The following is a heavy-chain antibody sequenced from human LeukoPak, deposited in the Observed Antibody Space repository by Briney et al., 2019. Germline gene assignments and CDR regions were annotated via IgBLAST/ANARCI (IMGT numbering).Heavy chain of an antibody. CDR1: GGSFSGYY. CDR2: INHSGST. J-gene: IGHJ4*02. CDR3: ARGKMGLLRYYDY. D-gene: IGHD3-9*01. Sequence: SETVSLTCAVYGGSFSGYYWSWIRQPPGKGLEWIGEINHSGSTNYNPSLKSRVTISVDTSKNQFSLKLSSVTAADTAVYYCARGKMGLLRYYDYWGQGTLVTVSS. V-gene: IGHV4-34*01.